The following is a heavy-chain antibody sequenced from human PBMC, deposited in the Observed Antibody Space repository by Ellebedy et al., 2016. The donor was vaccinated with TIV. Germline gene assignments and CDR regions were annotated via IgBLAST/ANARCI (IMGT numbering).Heavy chain of an antibody. CDR3: ARTVITAPDY. CDR1: GFTFSSYG. D-gene: IGHD3-22*01. J-gene: IGHJ4*02. V-gene: IGHV3-33*01. Sequence: GESLKISCAASGFTFSSYGMHWVRQAPGKGLEWVAVIWYDGSNKYYADSVKGRFTISRDNAKNSLYLQMNSLRAEDTAVYYCARTVITAPDYWGQGTLVTVSS. CDR2: IWYDGSNK.